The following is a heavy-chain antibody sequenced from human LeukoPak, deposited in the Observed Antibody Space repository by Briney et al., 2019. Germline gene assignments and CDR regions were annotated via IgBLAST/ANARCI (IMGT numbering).Heavy chain of an antibody. CDR3: AKDPTYYDLWSGYSYFDY. Sequence: GSLRLSCAASGFTFSNYAMSWVRQAPGKGLEWVSTISNSGDATYYADSVKGRFTISRDNSKNTLYLQMNSLRAEDTAVYYCAKDPTYYDLWSGYSYFDYWGQGTLVTVSS. D-gene: IGHD3-3*01. V-gene: IGHV3-23*01. J-gene: IGHJ4*02. CDR2: ISNSGDAT. CDR1: GFTFSNYA.